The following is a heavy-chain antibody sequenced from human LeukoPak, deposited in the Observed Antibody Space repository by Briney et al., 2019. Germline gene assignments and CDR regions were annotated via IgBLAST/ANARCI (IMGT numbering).Heavy chain of an antibody. V-gene: IGHV1-46*01. CDR2: INPSGGST. Sequence: ASVKVSCKASGYTFTSYYMHWVRQAPGQGLEWMGIINPSGGSTSYAQKFQGRVTMTRDTSTSTVYMELSSLRSEDTAVYYCARDLGIVVVPASWFDPWGQGTLVTVSS. CDR3: ARDLGIVVVPASWFDP. D-gene: IGHD2-2*01. CDR1: GYTFTSYY. J-gene: IGHJ5*02.